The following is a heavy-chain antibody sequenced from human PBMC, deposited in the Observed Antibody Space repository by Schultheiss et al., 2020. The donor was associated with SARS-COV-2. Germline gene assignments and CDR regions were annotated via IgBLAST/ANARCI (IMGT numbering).Heavy chain of an antibody. CDR3: ARQGLLWFGELDAFDI. D-gene: IGHD3-10*01. CDR1: GGSFSNYY. Sequence: SETLSLTCAVYGGSFSNYYWSWIRQPPGKGLEWIGEINHSGSTNYNPSLRSRVTISVDTSKNQFSLKLSSVTAADTAVYYCARQGLLWFGELDAFDIWGQGTLVTVSS. J-gene: IGHJ4*02. CDR2: INHSGST. V-gene: IGHV4-34*01.